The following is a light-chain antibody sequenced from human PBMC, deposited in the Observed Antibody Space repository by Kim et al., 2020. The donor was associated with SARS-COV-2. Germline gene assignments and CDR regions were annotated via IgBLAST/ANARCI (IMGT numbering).Light chain of an antibody. CDR2: EVS. CDR1: ESLLHSDGNTY. Sequence: DIVMTQSPLSLSVTPGQQASISCKSGESLLHSDGNTYLCWYHQKPGQSPQLLVYEVSRRFSGVPERFSGSGSGTDFTLKISRVEAEDAGVYYCMQGVQVPYTFGQGTKLEI. V-gene: IGKV2-29*02. CDR3: MQGVQVPYT. J-gene: IGKJ2*01.